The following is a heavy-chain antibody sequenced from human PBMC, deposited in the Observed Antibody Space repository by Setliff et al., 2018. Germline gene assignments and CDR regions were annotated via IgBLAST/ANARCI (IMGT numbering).Heavy chain of an antibody. D-gene: IGHD2-21*02. CDR1: GGTFSSFP. Sequence: SVKVSCKASGGTFSSFPISWVRLAPGQGLECMGGIIPMFATPKYAQKFQDRATISADESTTTVYLELRGLRPEDTAVYYCARGPSDLHPFDMWGQGTMVTVSS. J-gene: IGHJ3*02. CDR2: IIPMFATP. V-gene: IGHV1-69*13. CDR3: ARGPSDLHPFDM.